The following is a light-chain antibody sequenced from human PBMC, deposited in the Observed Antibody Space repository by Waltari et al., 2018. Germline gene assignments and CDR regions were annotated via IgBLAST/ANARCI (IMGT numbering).Light chain of an antibody. J-gene: IGLJ2*01. Sequence: SALPQPASLPGSHGQSFTIPCPAPKTDIRHYKFLLWFQHFPAQAPKLMVSEATERPAGVSYRFSGSKSGNTASLTISGLQAEDEADYYCCSYAGGSRVIFGGGTKLTVL. CDR2: EAT. CDR1: KTDIRHYKF. CDR3: CSYAGGSRVI. V-gene: IGLV2-23*01.